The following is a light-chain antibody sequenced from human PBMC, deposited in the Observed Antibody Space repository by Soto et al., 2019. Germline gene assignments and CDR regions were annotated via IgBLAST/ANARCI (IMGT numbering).Light chain of an antibody. Sequence: EIGKTEYPLSRPVTPGEPASISCRSSQSRLHSSGYNYLDWYLQKPGQSPQLLIYLGSNRASGVPDRFSGSGSGTDFTLKISRVEAEDVGVYYCMQPLQAPWTFGQGTKVDIK. CDR3: MQPLQAPWT. CDR2: LGS. J-gene: IGKJ1*01. CDR1: QSRLHSSGYNY. V-gene: IGKV2-28*01.